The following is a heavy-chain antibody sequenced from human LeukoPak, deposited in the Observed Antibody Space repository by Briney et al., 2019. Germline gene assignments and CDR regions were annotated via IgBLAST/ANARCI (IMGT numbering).Heavy chain of an antibody. CDR3: ARHFWSGNNWFDP. Sequence: SETLSLTCTVSGGSISSYYWSWIRQSPSRGLEWLGRTYYRSKWYNDFAVSVKSRITINPDTSKNQFSLQLNSVTPEDTAVYYCARHFWSGNNWFDPWGQGTLVTVSS. CDR1: GGSISSYY. D-gene: IGHD3-3*02. J-gene: IGHJ5*02. V-gene: IGHV6-1*01. CDR2: TYYRSKWYN.